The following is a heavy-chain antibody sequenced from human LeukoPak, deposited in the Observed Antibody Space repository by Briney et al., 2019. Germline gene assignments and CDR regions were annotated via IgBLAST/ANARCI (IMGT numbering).Heavy chain of an antibody. CDR1: GFTFSSYW. J-gene: IGHJ5*01. V-gene: IGHV3-48*04. CDR3: ARVGSHRNSGYDS. Sequence: GGSLRLSCAASGFTFSSYWMSWVRQAPGKGLEWVSYISSTATIYYADFLKGRFTISRDNAKNSLYLQMNSLRAEDTAVYYCARVGSHRNSGYDSWGQGTLVTVSS. D-gene: IGHD5-12*01. CDR2: ISSTATI.